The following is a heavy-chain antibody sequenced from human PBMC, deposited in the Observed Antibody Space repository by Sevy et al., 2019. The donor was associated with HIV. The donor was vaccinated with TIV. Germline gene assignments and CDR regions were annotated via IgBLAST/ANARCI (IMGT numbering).Heavy chain of an antibody. D-gene: IGHD3-10*01. J-gene: IGHJ3*02. CDR3: ARVITMEGDAFDI. V-gene: IGHV4-59*01. CDR1: GGSMTSYY. Sequence: SETLSLTCSVSGGSMTSYYWSWIRQPPGKGLEWIGYIYFGGRTQYNPSLKSRVTISLDSSKHQFSLEVNSVIAADTAVYYRARVITMEGDAFDIWGQGTMVTVSS. CDR2: IYFGGRT.